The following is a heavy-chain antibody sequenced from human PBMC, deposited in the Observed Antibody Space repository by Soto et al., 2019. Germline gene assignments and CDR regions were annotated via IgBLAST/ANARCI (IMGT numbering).Heavy chain of an antibody. V-gene: IGHV4-39*01. Sequence: SETLSLPCTVSGGSITSSSYFWDWIRQPPGKGLEWIGNIKYTGSTFSNPSLSSRVTVSFDTSKNQFSLKLTSVTAADTAVYYCATSQQAPFESDTTFFDYGGQRSWVTVS. CDR1: GGSITSSSYF. CDR2: IKYTGST. J-gene: IGHJ4*02. D-gene: IGHD3-9*01. CDR3: ATSQQAPFESDTTFFDY.